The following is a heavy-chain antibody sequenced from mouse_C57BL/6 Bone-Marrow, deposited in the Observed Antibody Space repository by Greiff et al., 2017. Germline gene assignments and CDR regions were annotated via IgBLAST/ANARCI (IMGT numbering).Heavy chain of an antibody. J-gene: IGHJ2*01. V-gene: IGHV6-3*01. CDR3: TGRGYEGY. CDR1: GFTFSNYW. CDR2: IRLKSDNYAT. Sequence: EVKVEESGGGLVQPGGSMKLSCVASGFTFSNYWMNWVRQSPEKGLEWVAQIRLKSDNYATHYAESVKGRFTISRDDSKSSVYLEMNSLRAEDTGIYYCTGRGYEGYWGQGTTLTVSS. D-gene: IGHD2-14*01.